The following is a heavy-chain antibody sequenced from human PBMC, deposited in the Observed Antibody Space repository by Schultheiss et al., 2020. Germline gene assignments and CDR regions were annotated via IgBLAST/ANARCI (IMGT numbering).Heavy chain of an antibody. V-gene: IGHV3-23*01. CDR2: ISGSGGST. J-gene: IGHJ4*02. CDR3: ARAGSVRGLHFFDY. CDR1: GFTFSSYA. D-gene: IGHD3-10*01. Sequence: GGSLRLSCAASGFTFSSYAMSWVRQAPGKGLEWVSAISGSGGSTYYADSVKGRFTISRDNGKKSLDLQMSSLRADDTAVYFCARAGSVRGLHFFDYWGQGVLVTVSS.